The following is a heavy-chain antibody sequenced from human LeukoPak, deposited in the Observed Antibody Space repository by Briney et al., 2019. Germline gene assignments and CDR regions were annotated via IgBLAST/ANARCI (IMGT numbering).Heavy chain of an antibody. CDR1: GGSISSSSYS. V-gene: IGHV4-39*01. J-gene: IGHJ4*02. CDR3: AGGSGSFLFDY. Sequence: SETLSLTCTVSGGSISSSSYSWGWIRQPPGKGLEWIGSIYYSGSTYYNPSLKSRVTISVDTSKNQFSLKLSSVTAADTAVYYCAGGSGSFLFDYWGQGTLVTVSS. CDR2: IYYSGST. D-gene: IGHD3-10*01.